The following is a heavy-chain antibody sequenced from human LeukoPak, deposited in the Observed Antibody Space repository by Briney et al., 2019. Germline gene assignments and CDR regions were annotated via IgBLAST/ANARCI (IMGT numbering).Heavy chain of an antibody. V-gene: IGHV3-43*02. D-gene: IGHD6-19*01. CDR2: ISGDGGST. J-gene: IGHJ4*02. Sequence: GGTLRLSCAAPGGIFDNYAIHWVRQAPGKGLESVSLISGDGGSTFYADSVRGRFTIYRDNTRKSLSLQMSSLRSEDTALYYCARESETSGWYDYWGQGTLVTVSS. CDR3: ARESETSGWYDY. CDR1: GGIFDNYA.